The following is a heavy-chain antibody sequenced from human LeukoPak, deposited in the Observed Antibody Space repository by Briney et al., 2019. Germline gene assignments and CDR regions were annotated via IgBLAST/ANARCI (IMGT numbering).Heavy chain of an antibody. J-gene: IGHJ4*02. D-gene: IGHD2-21*01. CDR3: AKFLPTHIVVANYYFDY. V-gene: IGHV3-23*01. CDR1: GFTFSSYA. CDR2: LSGSGGST. Sequence: GGSLRLSCAASGFTFSSYAMSWVRQAPGKGLEWVSALSGSGGSTYYADSVKGRFTISRDNSKNTLYLQMNSLRAGDTAVYYCAKFLPTHIVVANYYFDYWGQGTLVTVSS.